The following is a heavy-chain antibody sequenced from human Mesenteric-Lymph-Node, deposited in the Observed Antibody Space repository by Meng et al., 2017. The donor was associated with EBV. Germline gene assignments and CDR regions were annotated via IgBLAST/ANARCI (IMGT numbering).Heavy chain of an antibody. J-gene: IGHJ4*02. CDR3: AGRGKVGAGY. CDR2: IIHLRSS. CDR1: GGSSSSSY. V-gene: IGHV4-59*12. Sequence: SGRGLLMTPATTPSPTTVSGGSSSSSYCSCIRRPPPTEVLWFGYIIHLRSSNYNTSSISRVTTSVETSTNHFSLQLSFVIAAATAVYYCAGRGKVGAGYWGQGTLVTVSS. D-gene: IGHD1-26*01.